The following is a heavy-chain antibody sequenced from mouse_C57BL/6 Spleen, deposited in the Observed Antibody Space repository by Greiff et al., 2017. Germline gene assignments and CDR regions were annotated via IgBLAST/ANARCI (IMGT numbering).Heavy chain of an antibody. CDR3: TGYRYYYGSSYDAMDY. CDR2: ISSGGDYI. D-gene: IGHD1-1*01. J-gene: IGHJ4*01. CDR1: GFTFSSYA. Sequence: EVQLVESGEGLVKPGGSLKLSCAASGFTFSSYAMSWVRQPPEKRLEWVAYISSGGDYIYYADTVKGRFTISRDNARNTLYLQMSSLESEDTAMYYCTGYRYYYGSSYDAMDYWGQGTSVTVSS. V-gene: IGHV5-9-1*02.